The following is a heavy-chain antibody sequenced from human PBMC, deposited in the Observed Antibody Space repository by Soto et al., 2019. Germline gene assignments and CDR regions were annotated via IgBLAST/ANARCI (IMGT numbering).Heavy chain of an antibody. D-gene: IGHD5-18*01. CDR1: GASISSGGYY. CDR3: ARTEWIQPWFDY. J-gene: IGHJ4*02. Sequence: QVQLLESGPGLVKPSQTLSLICNVSGASISSGGYYWSWIRQRPGGGLEWLGFIYYSGISHYNPSLKSRATISVQTSKNPFSLKLISVTAGDTAVYYCARTEWIQPWFDYWGQGALVTVS. V-gene: IGHV4-31*03. CDR2: IYYSGIS.